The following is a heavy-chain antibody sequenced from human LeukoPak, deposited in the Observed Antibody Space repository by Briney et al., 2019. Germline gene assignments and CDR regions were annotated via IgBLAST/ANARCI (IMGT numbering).Heavy chain of an antibody. V-gene: IGHV3-20*04. CDR3: ARDIHQLAYDS. Sequence: RPGGSLRLSCAASGFTFDDYGMSWVRQVPGKGLEWVSGINWTGGSTGYADSVKGRFTISRDNARDSLYLEMHSLKADDTALYYCARDIHQLAYDSWGQGTLVTVSS. CDR2: INWTGGST. CDR1: GFTFDDYG. D-gene: IGHD1-1*01. J-gene: IGHJ4*02.